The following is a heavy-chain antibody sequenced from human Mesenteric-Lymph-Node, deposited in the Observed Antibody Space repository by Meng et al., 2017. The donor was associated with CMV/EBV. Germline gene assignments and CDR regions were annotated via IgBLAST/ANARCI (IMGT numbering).Heavy chain of an antibody. J-gene: IGHJ4*02. Sequence: KASGGTVSSDAMSWVRQATGQGLEWMGGIIPIFGTAKYAQKFQGRVTITADESTSTAYMELSSLRSGDTAVYYCAGDDFSNVWGTWWYWGQGTLVTVSS. V-gene: IGHV1-69*01. CDR2: IIPIFGTA. CDR1: GGTVSSDA. CDR3: AGDDFSNVWGTWWY. D-gene: IGHD2-15*01.